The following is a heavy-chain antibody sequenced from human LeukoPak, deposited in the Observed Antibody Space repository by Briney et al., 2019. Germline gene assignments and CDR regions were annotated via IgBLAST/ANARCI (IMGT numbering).Heavy chain of an antibody. D-gene: IGHD1-1*01. CDR2: ISGSGGST. J-gene: IGHJ4*02. Sequence: PGGSLRLSCAASGFTFNNYALNWVRQAPGKGLEWVSAISGSGGSTYYADSVKGRFTISRDNSKNTLYLQMNSLRAEDTAVYYCARGRLEVGYWGQGTLVTVSS. CDR1: GFTFNNYA. CDR3: ARGRLEVGY. V-gene: IGHV3-23*01.